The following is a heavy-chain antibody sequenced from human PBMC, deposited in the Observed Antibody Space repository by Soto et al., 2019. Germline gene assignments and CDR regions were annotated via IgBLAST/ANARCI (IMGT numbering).Heavy chain of an antibody. CDR3: ARASSLKLDY. V-gene: IGHV3-30-3*01. CDR2: ISYDGSNK. CDR1: GFPFSSYS. Sequence: PVGSLILSWASSGFPFSSYSMRWVRPAPGKGLEWVAVISYDGSNKYYADSVKGRFTISRDNSKNTLYLQMNSLRAEDTAVYYCARASSLKLDYWGQGTLVPVSS. J-gene: IGHJ4*02.